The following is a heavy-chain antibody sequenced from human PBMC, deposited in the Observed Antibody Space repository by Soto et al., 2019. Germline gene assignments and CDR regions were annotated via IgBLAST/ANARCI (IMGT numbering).Heavy chain of an antibody. CDR2: INAGNGNT. CDR3: ARIGYSSSWYGDYNWFDP. J-gene: IGHJ5*02. CDR1: GYTFTTYA. D-gene: IGHD6-13*01. V-gene: IGHV1-3*01. Sequence: EASVKVSCKASGYTFTTYAMHWVRQAPGQRLEWMGWINAGNGNTKYSQKFQGRVTITRDTSASTAYMELSSLRSEDTAVYYCARIGYSSSWYGDYNWFDPWGQGTLVTVSS.